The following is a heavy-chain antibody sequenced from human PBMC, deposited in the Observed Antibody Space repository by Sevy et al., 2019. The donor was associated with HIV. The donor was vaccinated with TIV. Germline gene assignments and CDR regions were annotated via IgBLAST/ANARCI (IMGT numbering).Heavy chain of an antibody. CDR1: GFTFSNYG. J-gene: IGHJ5*02. D-gene: IGHD3-3*01. Sequence: GGSLRLSCAASGFTFSNYGMRWVRQAPGKGLEWVAVIWYDGSYKYYADSVKGRFTISRDNTKSTLYLQMNSLRAEDTALYYCAKTFAIFGVLMSPDFDPWGQGTLVTVSS. CDR3: AKTFAIFGVLMSPDFDP. V-gene: IGHV3-33*06. CDR2: IWYDGSYK.